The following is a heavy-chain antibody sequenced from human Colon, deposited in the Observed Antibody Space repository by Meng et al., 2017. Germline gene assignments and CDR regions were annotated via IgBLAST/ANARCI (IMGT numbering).Heavy chain of an antibody. CDR2: VNTYNRDT. CDR1: GYTFDNYG. V-gene: IGHV1-18*01. Sequence: VQIEQSGSEVKEPGAPVQISCKASGYTFDNYGVNWVRQGPGQGLEWVGWVNTYNRDTKIAPKLPDRVTLTTDTAASTAYMELRSLRSDDTAVYYCARITIFGVEPLDPWGQGTLVTVSS. J-gene: IGHJ5*02. D-gene: IGHD3-3*01. CDR3: ARITIFGVEPLDP.